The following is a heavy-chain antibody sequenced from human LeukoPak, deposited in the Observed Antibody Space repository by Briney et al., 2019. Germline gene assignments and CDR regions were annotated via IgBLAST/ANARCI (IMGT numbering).Heavy chain of an antibody. CDR1: GFTFDDYA. D-gene: IGHD3-22*01. V-gene: IGHV3-9*01. CDR3: AKGGVYDSSGYLGY. J-gene: IGHJ4*02. Sequence: GGSLRLSCAASGFTFDDYAMHWVRQAPVKGLEWVSGISWNSGSIGYADSVKGRFTISRDNAKNSLYLQMNSLRAEDTALYYCAKGGVYDSSGYLGYWGQGTLVTVSS. CDR2: ISWNSGSI.